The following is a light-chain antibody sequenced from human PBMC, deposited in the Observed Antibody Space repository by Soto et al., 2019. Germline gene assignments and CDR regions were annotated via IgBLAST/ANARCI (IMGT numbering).Light chain of an antibody. CDR1: QSISSY. J-gene: IGKJ3*01. V-gene: IGKV1-39*01. Sequence: DIQMTQSPSSLSASVGDRVTITCRASQSISSYLNWYQHKPGKAPKLLIYATSNLQGGVPSRFSGSGSGTDFTLTISRLEPEDSAVYYCQQYGRSPFTFGPGTKVDLK. CDR2: ATS. CDR3: QQYGRSPFT.